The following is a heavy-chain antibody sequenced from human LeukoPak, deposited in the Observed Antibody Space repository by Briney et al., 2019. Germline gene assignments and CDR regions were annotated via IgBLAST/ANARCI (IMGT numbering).Heavy chain of an antibody. J-gene: IGHJ3*02. D-gene: IGHD1-26*01. CDR1: GFTFSNYW. CDR2: IYNDGSST. CDR3: ARVRGGSGRSYAADAFDI. Sequence: GGSLRLSCAASGFTFSNYWMHWVRQAPGKGLVWVSHIYNDGSSTSYADSVKGRFTISRDNAKSTLYLQMNSLRAEDTAVYYCARVRGGSGRSYAADAFDIWGQGTMVTVSS. V-gene: IGHV3-74*01.